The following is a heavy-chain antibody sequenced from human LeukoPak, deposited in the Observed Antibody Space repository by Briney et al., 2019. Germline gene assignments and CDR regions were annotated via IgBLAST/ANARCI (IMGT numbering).Heavy chain of an antibody. CDR1: GYTFTGTN. D-gene: IGHD6-19*01. Sequence: GASVKLSCKASGYTFTGTNIHWVRQAPGQGLEWMGWSNPNTGGTTFSQKFQGRVAMTRDTSISRDYMELSSLRSDDTAVYCCARARGMAVAGSAGYWGQGTLVTVSS. J-gene: IGHJ4*02. V-gene: IGHV1-2*02. CDR2: SNPNTGGT. CDR3: ARARGMAVAGSAGY.